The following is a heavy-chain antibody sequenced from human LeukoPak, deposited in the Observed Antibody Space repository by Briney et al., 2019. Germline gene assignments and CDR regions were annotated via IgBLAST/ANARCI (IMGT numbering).Heavy chain of an antibody. V-gene: IGHV4-59*01. J-gene: IGHJ6*02. CDR1: GDSISPYY. CDR3: ARDFTRTFPYYGLDV. CDR2: VEYSGST. Sequence: KPSETLSLTCTVSGDSISPYYWSWIRQSPGKGLEWLGYVEYSGSTDYSPSLKSRVTISVDTSKNQFSLKLNSVVPADTAVYYCARDFTRTFPYYGLDVWGQGTTVTVSS.